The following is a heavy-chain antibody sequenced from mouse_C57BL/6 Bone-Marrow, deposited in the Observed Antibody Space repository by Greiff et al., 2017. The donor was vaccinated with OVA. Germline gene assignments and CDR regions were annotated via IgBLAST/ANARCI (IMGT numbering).Heavy chain of an antibody. D-gene: IGHD2-3*01. Sequence: EVKVVESGGDLVKPGGSLKLSCAASGFTFSSYGMSWVRQTPDKRLEWVATISSGGSYTYYPDSVKGRFTISRDNAKNTLYLQMSSLKSEDTAMYYCARTVWLLRGDWYFDVWGTGTTVTVSS. CDR3: ARTVWLLRGDWYFDV. CDR1: GFTFSSYG. V-gene: IGHV5-6*01. CDR2: ISSGGSYT. J-gene: IGHJ1*03.